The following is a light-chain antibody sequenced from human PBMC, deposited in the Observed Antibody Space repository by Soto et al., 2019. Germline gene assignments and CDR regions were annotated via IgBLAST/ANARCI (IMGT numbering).Light chain of an antibody. CDR2: GNS. Sequence: QSVLTQPPSVSGAPGQRVTISCTGSSSNIGAGYDVHWYQQLPGTAPKLLIYGNSNRPSGVPDRFSGSKSGTSASLAITGLQAEDEADYYCQSSDSSLSGYVFGTGT. J-gene: IGLJ1*01. V-gene: IGLV1-40*01. CDR1: SSNIGAGYD. CDR3: QSSDSSLSGYV.